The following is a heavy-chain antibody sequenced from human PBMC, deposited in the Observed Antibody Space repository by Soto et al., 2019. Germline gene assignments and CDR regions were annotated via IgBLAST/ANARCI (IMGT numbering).Heavy chain of an antibody. CDR3: AKDPKYSSSWFNYFDY. CDR2: ISYDGSNK. V-gene: IGHV3-30*18. D-gene: IGHD6-13*01. Sequence: GGSLRLSCAASGFTFSSYGMHWVRQAPGKGLEWVAVISYDGSNKYYADSVKGRFTISRDNSKNTLYLQMNSLRAEDTAVYYCAKDPKYSSSWFNYFDYWGQGTLVTVSS. J-gene: IGHJ4*02. CDR1: GFTFSSYG.